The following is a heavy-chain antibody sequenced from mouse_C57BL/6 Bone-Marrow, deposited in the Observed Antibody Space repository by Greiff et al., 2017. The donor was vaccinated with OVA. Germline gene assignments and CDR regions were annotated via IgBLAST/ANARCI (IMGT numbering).Heavy chain of an antibody. CDR2: IFPGTGTT. V-gene: IGHV1S132*01. D-gene: IGHD1-2*01. Sequence: QVQLQQSGAELVKPGASVKLSCKTSGYTFTSYWIQWVKQRPGQGLGWIGEIFPGTGTTYYNEKFKGKATLTIDTASSTAYMQLSSLTSEDSAVYFCAGYGDAGFAYWGQGTLVTVSA. CDR3: AGYGDAGFAY. J-gene: IGHJ3*01. CDR1: GYTFTSYW.